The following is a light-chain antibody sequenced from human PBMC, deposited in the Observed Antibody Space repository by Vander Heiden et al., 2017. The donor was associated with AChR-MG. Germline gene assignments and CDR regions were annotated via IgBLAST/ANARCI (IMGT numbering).Light chain of an antibody. J-gene: IGKJ4*01. CDR1: QDISNY. CDR2: DAS. V-gene: IGKV1-33*01. Sequence: DIQMTHSPSSLSASVGDRVTITCQASQDISNYLNWYQQKPGKAPKLLIYDASKLETGVPSRFSGSGYGTDFTFTISSRQPEDIATYYCQQDYNLPSTVGGGTKVEIK. CDR3: QQDYNLPST.